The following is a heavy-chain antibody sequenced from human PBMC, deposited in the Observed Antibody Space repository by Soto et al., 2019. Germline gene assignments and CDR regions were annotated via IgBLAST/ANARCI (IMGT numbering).Heavy chain of an antibody. D-gene: IGHD3-10*01. CDR2: ISSSSTI. Sequence: GGSLRLSCAASGFTFSSYSMNWVRQAPGKGLEWVSYISSSSTIYYADSVKGRFTISRDNAKNSLYLQMNSLRAEDTAVYYCARDLSLSGFLFAFDIWGQGTMVTVSS. CDR3: ARDLSLSGFLFAFDI. V-gene: IGHV3-48*01. CDR1: GFTFSSYS. J-gene: IGHJ3*02.